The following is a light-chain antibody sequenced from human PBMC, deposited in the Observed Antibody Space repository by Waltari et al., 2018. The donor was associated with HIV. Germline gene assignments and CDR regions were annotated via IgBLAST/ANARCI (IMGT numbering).Light chain of an antibody. J-gene: IGLJ2*01. CDR2: GNN. CDR3: QSYDSSLSGSV. V-gene: IGLV1-40*01. CDR1: SSNIGARFD. Sequence: SVLTQPPSVSGAPGQRVTISCTGSSSNIGARFDVHWYQQLPGTAPKLLIYGNNKRPSGVPDRFSGSKSGTSASLAITGLQAEDEADYDCQSYDSSLSGSVFGGGTKLTVL.